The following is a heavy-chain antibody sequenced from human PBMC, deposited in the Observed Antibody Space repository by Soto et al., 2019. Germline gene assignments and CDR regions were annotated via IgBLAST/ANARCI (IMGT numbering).Heavy chain of an antibody. CDR3: ATNGPYGFWSGGDVFDI. J-gene: IGHJ3*02. V-gene: IGHV4-39*01. D-gene: IGHD3-3*01. Sequence: QLQLHQSGPGLVKPSETLSLTCSVSGGSMSSGTYFWGWIRQPPGKGLEWIGSLYYSGTSHYNPSLKSRVTISVDGSKNHFSLNLTSLTAADTAVYYCATNGPYGFWSGGDVFDIWGQGTMVTVSS. CDR1: GGSMSSGTYF. CDR2: LYYSGTS.